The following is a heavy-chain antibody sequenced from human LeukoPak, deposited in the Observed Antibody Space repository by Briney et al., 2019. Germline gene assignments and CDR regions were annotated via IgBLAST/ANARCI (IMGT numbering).Heavy chain of an antibody. CDR2: IYHSGST. Sequence: PSQTLSLTCAVSGGSISSGGYSWSWIRQPPGKGLEWIGYIYHSGSTYYNPSLKSRVTISVDTSKNQFSLKLSSVTAADTAVYYCARGQDSGSYLIWFDPWGQGTLVTVSS. CDR1: GGSISSGGYS. J-gene: IGHJ5*02. V-gene: IGHV4-30-2*01. CDR3: ARGQDSGSYLIWFDP. D-gene: IGHD1-26*01.